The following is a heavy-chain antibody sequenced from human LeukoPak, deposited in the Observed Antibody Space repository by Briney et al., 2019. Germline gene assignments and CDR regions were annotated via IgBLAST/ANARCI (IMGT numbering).Heavy chain of an antibody. D-gene: IGHD3-16*01. CDR1: GSTFSSYA. Sequence: GAPLRLSCAASGSTFSSYAMSWVRQAPGKAQEWVSAISGSGGSTYYAGSVKGRFTISRDNSKNTLYLQMNSLRAEGTAVYYCAKEIGGGYFDYWGQGTLVTVSS. CDR3: AKEIGGGYFDY. J-gene: IGHJ4*02. V-gene: IGHV3-23*01. CDR2: ISGSGGST.